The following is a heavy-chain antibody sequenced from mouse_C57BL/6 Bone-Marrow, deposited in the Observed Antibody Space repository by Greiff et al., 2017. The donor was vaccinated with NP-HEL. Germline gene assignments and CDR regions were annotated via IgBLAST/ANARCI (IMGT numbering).Heavy chain of an antibody. CDR2: IDPENGDT. CDR3: TTDYGSSWRDY. CDR1: GFNIKDDY. D-gene: IGHD1-1*01. J-gene: IGHJ2*01. V-gene: IGHV14-4*01. Sequence: EVQLQQSGAELVRPGASVTLSCTASGFNIKDDYMHWVKQRPEQGLEWLGWIDPENGDTEYASKFQGKATITADTSSNTAYLQLSSLTSADTAVYYCTTDYGSSWRDYWGQGTTLTVSS.